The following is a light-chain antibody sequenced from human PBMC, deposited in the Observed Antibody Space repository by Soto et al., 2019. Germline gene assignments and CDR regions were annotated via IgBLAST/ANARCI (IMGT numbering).Light chain of an antibody. CDR2: GTS. CDR3: QQYVSWT. V-gene: IGKV3-20*01. CDR1: QTISSNY. J-gene: IGKJ1*01. Sequence: EIVLTQSPGTLSVSPGERATLSCRASQTISSNYLAWYQQKPVHAPSLLIYGTSSSANGIPDRFSGSGSVTDLTLTIRRMEHADSEIYYCQQYVSWTFGQGTKVEIK.